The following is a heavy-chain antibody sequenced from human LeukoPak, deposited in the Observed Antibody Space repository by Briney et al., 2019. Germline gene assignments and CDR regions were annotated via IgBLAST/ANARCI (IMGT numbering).Heavy chain of an antibody. Sequence: PGGSLRLSCAASGFTFSSYAMSWARQAPGKGLEWVGYIRSKTHGGTTEFAAPVKGRFSISRDDSKGIAYLQMNSLKTEDTAVYYCTRDGIPETNWSGYYIDYWGQGTLVTVSS. CDR3: TRDGIPETNWSGYYIDY. J-gene: IGHJ4*02. V-gene: IGHV3-49*04. D-gene: IGHD3-3*01. CDR2: IRSKTHGGTT. CDR1: GFTFSSYA.